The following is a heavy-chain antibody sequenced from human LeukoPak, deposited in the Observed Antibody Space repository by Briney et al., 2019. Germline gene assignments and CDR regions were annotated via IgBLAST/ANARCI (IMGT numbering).Heavy chain of an antibody. J-gene: IGHJ3*02. Sequence: QPGGSLRLSCAASGFPFSSYAMHWVRPAPGKGLEYVSAISSNGGSTYYANSVKGRFTISRDNSKNTLYLQMGSLRAEDMAVYYCARGSLVMITFGGVIVIPGAFDIWGQGTMVTVSS. CDR2: ISSNGGST. CDR1: GFPFSSYA. D-gene: IGHD3-16*02. V-gene: IGHV3-64*01. CDR3: ARGSLVMITFGGVIVIPGAFDI.